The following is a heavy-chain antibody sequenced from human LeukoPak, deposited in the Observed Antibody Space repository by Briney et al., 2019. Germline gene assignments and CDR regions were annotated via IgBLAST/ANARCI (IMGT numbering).Heavy chain of an antibody. CDR2: IYYSGST. CDR3: ARAGSSGFLEWFFDY. Sequence: PSQTLSLTCTVSGDSIRSGDYYWSWIRQPPGKGLEWIGYIYYSGSTYYNPSLKSRVTISVDTSKNQFSLKLSSVTAADTAVYYCARAGSSGFLEWFFDYWGQGTLVTVSS. D-gene: IGHD3-3*01. CDR1: GDSIRSGDYY. J-gene: IGHJ4*02. V-gene: IGHV4-30-4*01.